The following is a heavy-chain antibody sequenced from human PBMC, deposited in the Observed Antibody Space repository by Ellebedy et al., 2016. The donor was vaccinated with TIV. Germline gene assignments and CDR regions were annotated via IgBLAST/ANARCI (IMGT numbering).Heavy chain of an antibody. CDR2: INPVFGTP. J-gene: IGHJ4*02. Sequence: SVKVSXKASRGRDSTFGISWVRQAPGQGLEWVGGINPVFGTPHYAQKFLGRVTITADKSTNTVYLDLTSVTSEDTAIYFCAKAAGVVPSAAGNFDYWGRGTLVTVSS. CDR1: RGRDSTFG. CDR3: AKAAGVVPSAAGNFDY. D-gene: IGHD6-25*01. V-gene: IGHV1-69*06.